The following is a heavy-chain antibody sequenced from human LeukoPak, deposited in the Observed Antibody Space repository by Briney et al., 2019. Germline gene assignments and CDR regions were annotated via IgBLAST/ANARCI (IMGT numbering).Heavy chain of an antibody. V-gene: IGHV5-51*01. J-gene: IGHJ4*02. CDR1: GYSFTSYW. D-gene: IGHD5-24*01. CDR2: IYPGDSDT. Sequence: GESLKISCKGSGYSFTSYWIGWVRQMPGKGLEWMGIIYPGDSDTRYSPSFQGQVTISADKSISTAYLQWSSLKASDTAMYYCARLGGRWLQLDRDFDYWGQGTLVTASS. CDR3: ARLGGRWLQLDRDFDY.